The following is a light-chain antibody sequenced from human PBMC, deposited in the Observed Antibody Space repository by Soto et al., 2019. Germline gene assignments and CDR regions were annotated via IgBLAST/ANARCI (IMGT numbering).Light chain of an antibody. Sequence: QCVLTQPASVSGSPLQSITISCTGTSSDVGGYNYVSWYQHHPGKAPKLIIYDVTNRPSGVSNPFSGSKSGNTASLTISGLQPEDEADYYCSSYTTSNTRQIVFGTGTKVTVL. CDR2: DVT. CDR3: SSYTTSNTRQIV. V-gene: IGLV2-14*03. J-gene: IGLJ1*01. CDR1: SSDVGGYNY.